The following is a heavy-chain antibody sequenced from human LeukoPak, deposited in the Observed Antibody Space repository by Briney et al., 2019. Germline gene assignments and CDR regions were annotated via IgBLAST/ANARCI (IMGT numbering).Heavy chain of an antibody. Sequence: SETLSLTCTVSGGSISSYYWSWLRQSPGKGLEWIACVYDSGSTNYNPSLRRRVTISMDTSRNQFFLKLSSVTAADTAVYFCARDYRGFTPGWFDDWGQGTLVTVSS. D-gene: IGHD3-16*02. CDR3: ARDYRGFTPGWFDD. CDR2: VYDSGST. J-gene: IGHJ4*02. CDR1: GGSISSYY. V-gene: IGHV4-59*01.